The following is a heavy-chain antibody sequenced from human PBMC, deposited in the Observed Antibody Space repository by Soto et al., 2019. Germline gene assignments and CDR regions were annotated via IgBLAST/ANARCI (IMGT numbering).Heavy chain of an antibody. CDR3: ARASWVGTTILFGY. Sequence: GASVKVSCNASGYTFTSYDINWVRQATGQGLEWMGWVNPNSGNTGYAQKFQGRVTMTRNTSISTAYMELSSLRSEDTAVYYCARASWVGTTILFGYWGQGTLVTVSS. D-gene: IGHD1-26*01. J-gene: IGHJ4*02. CDR1: GYTFTSYD. V-gene: IGHV1-8*01. CDR2: VNPNSGNT.